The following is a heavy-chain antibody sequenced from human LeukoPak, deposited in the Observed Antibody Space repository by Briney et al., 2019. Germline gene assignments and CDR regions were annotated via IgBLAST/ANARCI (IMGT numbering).Heavy chain of an antibody. Sequence: AGGSLRLSCAASGFTFSSYAMSWVRQAPGKGLEWVSAISGSGGSTYYADSVKGRFTISRDNSKNTLYLQMNSLRAEDTAVYYCAKLPTIFGVVMRPGYYFDYWGQGTLVTVSS. CDR3: AKLPTIFGVVMRPGYYFDY. J-gene: IGHJ4*02. V-gene: IGHV3-23*01. D-gene: IGHD3-3*01. CDR2: ISGSGGST. CDR1: GFTFSSYA.